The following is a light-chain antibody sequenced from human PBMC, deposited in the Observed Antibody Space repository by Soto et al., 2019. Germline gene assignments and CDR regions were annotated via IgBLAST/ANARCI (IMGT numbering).Light chain of an antibody. J-gene: IGKJ4*01. V-gene: IGKV1-5*01. CDR2: DAS. Sequence: DIQMTQSTSTLSAYVGDRVTISCPASQSISSWLAWYQQKPGKAPKLLIYDASSLESGVPSRFSGSRYRTEFTITLSRLQPDEFAIYYCQEYNSYSPTFGGGTKVEIK. CDR1: QSISSW. CDR3: QEYNSYSPT.